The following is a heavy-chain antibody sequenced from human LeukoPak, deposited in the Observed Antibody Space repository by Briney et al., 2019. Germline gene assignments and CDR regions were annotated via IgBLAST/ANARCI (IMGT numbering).Heavy chain of an antibody. Sequence: PSETLSLTCAVSGYSISSGYYWGWIRQPPGKGLEWTGSIYHSGSTYYNPSLKSRVTISVDTSKNQFSLKLSSVTAADTAVYYCARSYGSGSYTFDYWGQGTLVTVSS. CDR2: IYHSGST. CDR3: ARSYGSGSYTFDY. D-gene: IGHD3-10*01. J-gene: IGHJ4*02. CDR1: GYSISSGYY. V-gene: IGHV4-38-2*01.